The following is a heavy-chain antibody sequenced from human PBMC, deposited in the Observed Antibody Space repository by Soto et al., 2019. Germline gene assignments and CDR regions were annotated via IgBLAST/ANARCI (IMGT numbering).Heavy chain of an antibody. CDR2: ISSSGSTI. J-gene: IGHJ4*02. CDR3: AREAVVVVAATPSPNDY. Sequence: PGGSLRLSCAASGFTFSDYYMSWIRQAPGKGLEWVSYISSSGSTIYYADSVKGRFTISRDNAKNSLYLQMNSLRAEDTAVYYCAREAVVVVAATPSPNDYWGQGTLVTVSS. V-gene: IGHV3-11*01. CDR1: GFTFSDYY. D-gene: IGHD2-15*01.